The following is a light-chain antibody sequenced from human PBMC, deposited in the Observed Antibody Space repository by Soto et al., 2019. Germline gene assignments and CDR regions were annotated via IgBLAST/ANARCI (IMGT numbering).Light chain of an antibody. CDR2: DAS. Sequence: DILMTQSPCSVSSSVGDRVTISCRASQGISSWLAWYQQKPGKAPTLLIYDASSLQSGVPSRFSGSGSGTDFTLTISNVQPEDFATYYCQQANIFPWTFGQGTKVEIK. J-gene: IGKJ1*01. V-gene: IGKV1-12*02. CDR3: QQANIFPWT. CDR1: QGISSW.